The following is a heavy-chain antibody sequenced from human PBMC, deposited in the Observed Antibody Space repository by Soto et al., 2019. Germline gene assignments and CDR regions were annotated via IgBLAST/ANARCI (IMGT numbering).Heavy chain of an antibody. D-gene: IGHD3-3*01. Sequence: PSETLSLTCAVYGGSFSGYYWSWIRQPPGKGLEWIGYIYYSGSTYYNPSLKSRVTISVDTSKNQFSLKLSSVTAADTAVYYCARDRRGIWSGYYSTYAFDIWGQGTMVTVSS. V-gene: IGHV4-34*09. CDR3: ARDRRGIWSGYYSTYAFDI. CDR1: GGSFSGYY. CDR2: IYYSGST. J-gene: IGHJ3*02.